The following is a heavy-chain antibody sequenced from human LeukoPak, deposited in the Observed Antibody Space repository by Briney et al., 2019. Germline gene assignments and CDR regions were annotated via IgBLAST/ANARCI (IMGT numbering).Heavy chain of an antibody. CDR1: GFTFDDYG. Sequence: PGGSLRLSCAASGFTFDDYGMSWVRQAPGKGLEWVSGINWNGGSTGCADSVKGRFTISRDKARNSLYLQMNSLRAEDTALYYCARASNDFWSGYYSHWGQGTLVTVSS. J-gene: IGHJ4*02. CDR2: INWNGGST. CDR3: ARASNDFWSGYYSH. D-gene: IGHD3-3*01. V-gene: IGHV3-20*04.